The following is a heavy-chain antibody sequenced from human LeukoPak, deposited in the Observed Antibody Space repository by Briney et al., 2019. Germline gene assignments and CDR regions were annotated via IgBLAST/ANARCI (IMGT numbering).Heavy chain of an antibody. D-gene: IGHD6-13*01. Sequence: ASVKVSCKASGGTFSSYTISWVRQAPGQGLEWMGRIIPILGIANYAQKFQGRVTITADKSTSTAYMELSSLRSEDTAVYYCARDQVDSSSWFKNTLEYFQHWGQGTLVTVSP. V-gene: IGHV1-69*04. J-gene: IGHJ1*01. CDR1: GGTFSSYT. CDR3: ARDQVDSSSWFKNTLEYFQH. CDR2: IIPILGIA.